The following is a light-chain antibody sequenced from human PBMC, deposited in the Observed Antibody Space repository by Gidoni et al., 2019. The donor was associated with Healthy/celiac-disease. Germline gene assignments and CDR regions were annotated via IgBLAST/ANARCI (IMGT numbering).Light chain of an antibody. Sequence: DIQLTQSPSSLSASVGDRVTRTCRASQSISSYLNWYQQKPGKAPKLLIYAASRLQSGVPSRFSGSGSGTDFTLTISSLQPEDFATYYCQQSYSTHAWTFGQGTKVEIK. CDR2: AAS. CDR3: QQSYSTHAWT. J-gene: IGKJ1*01. CDR1: QSISSY. V-gene: IGKV1-39*01.